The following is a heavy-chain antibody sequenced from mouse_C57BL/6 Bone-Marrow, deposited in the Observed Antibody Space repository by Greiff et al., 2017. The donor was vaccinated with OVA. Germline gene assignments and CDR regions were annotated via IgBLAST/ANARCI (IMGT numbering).Heavy chain of an antibody. CDR3: AREGDYDGYFDV. J-gene: IGHJ1*03. CDR1: GYTFTNYW. V-gene: IGHV1-63*01. Sequence: LEESGAELVRPGTSVKMSCKASGYTFTNYWIGWAKQRHGHGLEWIGDIYPGGGSTNYNEKFKGKATLTADKYSSTAYMQFSSMTSEDAAIYYCAREGDYDGYFDVWGTGTTVTVSS. CDR2: IYPGGGST. D-gene: IGHD2-4*01.